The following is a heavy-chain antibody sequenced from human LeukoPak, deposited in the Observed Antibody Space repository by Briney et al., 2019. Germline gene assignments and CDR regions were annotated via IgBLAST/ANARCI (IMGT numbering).Heavy chain of an antibody. V-gene: IGHV3-30*18. Sequence: QPGRSLRLSCATSGFTFSSYGMHWVRQAPGKGLEWVAVISYDGSNKYYADSVKGRFTISRDNSKNTLYLQMNSLRAEDTAVYYCAKDQIGSSGWYQWGEYYFDYWGQGTLVTVSS. CDR2: ISYDGSNK. CDR1: GFTFSSYG. D-gene: IGHD6-19*01. CDR3: AKDQIGSSGWYQWGEYYFDY. J-gene: IGHJ4*02.